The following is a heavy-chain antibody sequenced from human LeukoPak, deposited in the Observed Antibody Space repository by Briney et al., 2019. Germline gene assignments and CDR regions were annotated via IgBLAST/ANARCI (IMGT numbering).Heavy chain of an antibody. CDR3: ARSYGLTSYCDY. J-gene: IGHJ4*02. CDR1: GFTFSSYA. CDR2: ISYDGSNK. Sequence: PGRSLRLSCAASGFTFSSYAMHWVRQAPGKGLEWVAVISYDGSNKYYADSVKGRFTISGDNSKNTLYLQINSLRAEDTAVYYCARSYGLTSYCDYWGQGTLVTVSS. V-gene: IGHV3-30-3*01. D-gene: IGHD4-17*01.